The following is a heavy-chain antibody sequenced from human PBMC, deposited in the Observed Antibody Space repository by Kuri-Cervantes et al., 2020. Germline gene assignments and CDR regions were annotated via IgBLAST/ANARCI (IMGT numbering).Heavy chain of an antibody. J-gene: IGHJ6*02. CDR2: ISGSGGST. Sequence: GGSLRLSCAASGLTFSSYAMSWVRQAPGKGLEWVSAISGSGGSTYYADPVKGRFTISRDNSKNTLFLQMNSLRAEDTAVYYFAIRPRDYYDSSGDRHGMDVWGQGTTVTVSS. CDR3: AIRPRDYYDSSGDRHGMDV. V-gene: IGHV3-23*01. D-gene: IGHD3-22*01. CDR1: GLTFSSYA.